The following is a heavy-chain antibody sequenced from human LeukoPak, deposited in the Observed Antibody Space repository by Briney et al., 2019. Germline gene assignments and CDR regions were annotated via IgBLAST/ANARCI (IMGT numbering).Heavy chain of an antibody. Sequence: GGSLRLSCAASGFNFSEHYMSWLRQAPGKGLEWLAYISSSDYSRYYADSVKGRFTISRDNTKNSLFLQMNSLRDGDTAVYYCARGKRRFDPWGQGTPVTVSS. J-gene: IGHJ5*02. V-gene: IGHV3-11*01. CDR3: ARGKRRFDP. D-gene: IGHD3-10*01. CDR1: GFNFSEHY. CDR2: ISSSDYSR.